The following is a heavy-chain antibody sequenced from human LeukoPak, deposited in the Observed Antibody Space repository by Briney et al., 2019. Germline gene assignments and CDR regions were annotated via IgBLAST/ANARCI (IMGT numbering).Heavy chain of an antibody. V-gene: IGHV3-64*01. J-gene: IGHJ4*02. CDR1: GFIFSTYA. CDR3: TRDRHAGSWYTCPDY. D-gene: IGHD6-13*01. Sequence: GGSLRLSCATSGFIFSTYAMHWVRQAPGKGLEYVSAISSNGGSTYYANSVKGRFTISRDNSKNTLYLQMGGLRAEDMAVYYCTRDRHAGSWYTCPDYWGQGTLVTVSS. CDR2: ISSNGGST.